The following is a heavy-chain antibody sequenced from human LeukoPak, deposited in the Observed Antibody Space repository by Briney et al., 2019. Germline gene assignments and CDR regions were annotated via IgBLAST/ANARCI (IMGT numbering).Heavy chain of an antibody. CDR3: AKLVGATVTSDY. V-gene: IGHV3-23*01. J-gene: IGHJ4*02. CDR1: GFTFGSVV. Sequence: GGSLRLSCAASGFTFGSVVMTWVRQAPGKGLEWVSGISSSGDTAYSADSVKGRFTISRDNSKNTLYLQMNSRRIEDTAIYYCAKLVGATVTSDYWGQGTLVTVSS. D-gene: IGHD4-17*01. CDR2: ISSSGDTA.